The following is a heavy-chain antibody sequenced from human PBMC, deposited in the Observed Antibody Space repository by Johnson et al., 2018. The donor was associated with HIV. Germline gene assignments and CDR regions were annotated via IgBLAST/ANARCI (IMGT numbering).Heavy chain of an antibody. D-gene: IGHD1-26*01. J-gene: IGHJ3*01. Sequence: VQLVESGGGLVQRGGSLRLSCVASGVTVSNNYMIWVRQAPGKGLEWVSVIYSGGSPYQADSVKGRFTISRENSKNTVFLEMNSLTAADTGLYYCVKDGAHSGSHHDAFDVWGRGTVVTVSS. CDR2: IYSGGSP. V-gene: IGHV3-66*01. CDR1: GVTVSNNY. CDR3: VKDGAHSGSHHDAFDV.